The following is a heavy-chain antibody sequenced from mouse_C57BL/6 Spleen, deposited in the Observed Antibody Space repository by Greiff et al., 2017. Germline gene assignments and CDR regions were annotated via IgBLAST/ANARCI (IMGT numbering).Heavy chain of an antibody. Sequence: VQLQQPGAELVKPGASVKLSCKASGYTFTSYWMQWVKQRPGQGLEWIGEIDPSDSYTNYNQKFKGKATLTVDKSSSTAYMQLSSLTSEDSAVYYCARSITTDAMDYWGQGTSVTVSS. D-gene: IGHD1-1*01. CDR1: GYTFTSYW. CDR2: IDPSDSYT. V-gene: IGHV1-50*01. CDR3: ARSITTDAMDY. J-gene: IGHJ4*01.